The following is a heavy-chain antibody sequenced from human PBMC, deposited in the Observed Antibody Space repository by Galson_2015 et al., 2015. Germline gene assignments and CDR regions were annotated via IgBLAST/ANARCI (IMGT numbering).Heavy chain of an antibody. Sequence: QSGAEVKKPGESLKIFCKDSGYSFTNYWIGWVRQMPGKGLEWMGIIYPNDSDTRYSPSFQGQVTISADKSISTAYLQWSRLKASDTAMYYCTRGGYFSGMDVWGQGTTVTVSS. V-gene: IGHV5-51*03. J-gene: IGHJ6*02. CDR3: TRGGYFSGMDV. CDR2: IYPNDSDT. CDR1: GYSFTNYW. D-gene: IGHD3-16*01.